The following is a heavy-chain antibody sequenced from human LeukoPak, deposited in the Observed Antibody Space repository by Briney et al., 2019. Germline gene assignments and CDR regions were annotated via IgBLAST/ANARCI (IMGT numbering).Heavy chain of an antibody. CDR1: GGSISSYY. Sequence: SETLSLTCTVSGGSISSYYWSWIRQPPGKGLEWIGYIYYSGISNYNPSLKSRVTISVDTSKNQFSLKLSSVTAADTAVYYCARLPTVTFFDYWGQGTLVTVSS. CDR2: IYYSGIS. CDR3: ARLPTVTFFDY. V-gene: IGHV4-59*08. D-gene: IGHD4-17*01. J-gene: IGHJ4*02.